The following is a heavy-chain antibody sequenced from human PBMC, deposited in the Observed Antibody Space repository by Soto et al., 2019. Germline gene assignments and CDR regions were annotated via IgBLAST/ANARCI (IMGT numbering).Heavy chain of an antibody. CDR3: AKTITTDGVSSTGRGALLDN. V-gene: IGHV3-30*18. J-gene: IGHJ4*02. Sequence: QVQLVESGGGVVQPGRSLRLSCAASGFTFSAFGMHWVRQAPGKGLEWVAVISNDGNSEHYADSVKGRFTISRDNSKNTFYLQMNSLSVEDTAVYYCAKTITTDGVSSTGRGALLDNWGQGILVSVSS. CDR1: GFTFSAFG. CDR2: ISNDGNSE. D-gene: IGHD3-3*01.